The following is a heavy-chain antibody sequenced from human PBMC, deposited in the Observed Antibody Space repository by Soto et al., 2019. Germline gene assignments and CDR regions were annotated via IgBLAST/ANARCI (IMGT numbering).Heavy chain of an antibody. CDR3: ARRAHMSRRGETFSYYYYGMDV. D-gene: IGHD3-16*01. V-gene: IGHV5-10-1*01. Sequence: VESLKISGKGSGYSFTSYWISWVRQMPGKGLEWMGRIDPIDSYTNYSPSFQGHVTISADKSISTAYLQWSSLQASDTAMYYCARRAHMSRRGETFSYYYYGMDVWGQGTTVTV. CDR2: IDPIDSYT. J-gene: IGHJ6*02. CDR1: GYSFTSYW.